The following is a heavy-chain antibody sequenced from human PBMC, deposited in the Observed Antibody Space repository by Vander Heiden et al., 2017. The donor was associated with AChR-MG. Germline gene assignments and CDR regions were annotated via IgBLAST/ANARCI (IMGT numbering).Heavy chain of an antibody. Sequence: EVQLVESGGSFVKPGGSLRLSCAASGFTFSNARMSWVRQAPGKGLEWVGRIKSKSDGGTTDYAAPVKGRFTISRDDSKNTLYLQINSLQIEDTAVYYCTTGYSSSSPYYYGMDVWGQGTTVTVSS. J-gene: IGHJ6*02. D-gene: IGHD6-6*01. CDR3: TTGYSSSSPYYYGMDV. V-gene: IGHV3-15*01. CDR2: IKSKSDGGTT. CDR1: GFTFSNAR.